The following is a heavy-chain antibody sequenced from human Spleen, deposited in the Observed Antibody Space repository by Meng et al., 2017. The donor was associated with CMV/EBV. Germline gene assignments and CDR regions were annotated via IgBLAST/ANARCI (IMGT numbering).Heavy chain of an antibody. Sequence: GGSLRLSCAASGFSFSKYTMNWVRQAPGKGLEWVSSISSGSAYMNYADSVKGRFTISRDNSRNSLYLQMNNLRVEDTAVYYCARDSSYDFYWGQGTLVTVSS. CDR1: GFSFSKYT. D-gene: IGHD3-3*01. CDR3: ARDSSYDFY. V-gene: IGHV3-21*01. J-gene: IGHJ4*02. CDR2: ISSGSAYM.